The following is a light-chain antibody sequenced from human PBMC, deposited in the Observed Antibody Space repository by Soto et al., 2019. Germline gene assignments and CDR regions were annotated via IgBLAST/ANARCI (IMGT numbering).Light chain of an antibody. Sequence: EVVVTQSPATLSVSPGERATLSCRASQTLINKLAWFQQEPGQAPRLLIYDASTRATGVPARFSGSGSGTEFTLTISSLEPEDFAVYYCQQRSNWPTFGGGTKVDIK. V-gene: IGKV3-11*01. CDR3: QQRSNWPT. CDR2: DAS. CDR1: QTLINK. J-gene: IGKJ4*01.